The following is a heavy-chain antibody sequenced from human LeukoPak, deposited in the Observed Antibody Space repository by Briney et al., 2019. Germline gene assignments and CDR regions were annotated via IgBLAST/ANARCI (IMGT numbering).Heavy chain of an antibody. CDR3: AKRVTVTTKYFDS. CDR2: IGTGGET. Sequence: GGSLRLSCAASGFIFSAYAMSWVRQAPGQGLEWVSVIGTGGETHYADSVRGRFTISRNNFKNTLYLQMNSLRAEDTAGYYCAKRVTVTTKYFDSWGQGTLVTVSS. D-gene: IGHD4-17*01. V-gene: IGHV3-23*01. J-gene: IGHJ4*02. CDR1: GFIFSAYA.